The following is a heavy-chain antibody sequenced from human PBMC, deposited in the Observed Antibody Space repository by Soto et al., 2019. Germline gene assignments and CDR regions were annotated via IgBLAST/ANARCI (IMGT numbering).Heavy chain of an antibody. D-gene: IGHD6-19*01. CDR2: MSNDGSNK. J-gene: IGHJ4*02. CDR1: GFTFSGYG. Sequence: PGGSLRLSCVASGFTFSGYGMHWVRQAPGKGLEWVAVMSNDGSNKYYADSVKGRFTISRDNSKNMLYLQMSSLRSEDTAVYYCARAVSGWYVYFDYWGQGTPVTVSS. V-gene: IGHV3-30*03. CDR3: ARAVSGWYVYFDY.